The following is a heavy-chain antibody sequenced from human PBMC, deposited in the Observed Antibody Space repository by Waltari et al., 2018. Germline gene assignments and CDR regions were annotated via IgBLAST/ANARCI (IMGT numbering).Heavy chain of an antibody. V-gene: IGHV4-34*01. CDR3: ARGQRRQNWFDP. J-gene: IGHJ5*02. CDR2: INDSGNT. CDR1: VESFRDYY. Sequence: QVQLQQWGAGLLKPSETLSLTCAVSVESFRDYYWTWIRQPPGKGLEWIGEINDSGNTNYNSSLKSRVTISVDTSKNQFSLNLRSVTAADTAMYYCARGQRRQNWFDPWGLGTLVTVSS. D-gene: IGHD1-1*01.